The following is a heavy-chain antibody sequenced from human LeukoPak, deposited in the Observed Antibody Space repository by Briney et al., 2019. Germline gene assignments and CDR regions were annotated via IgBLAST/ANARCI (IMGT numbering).Heavy chain of an antibody. CDR2: ISSSSSYI. CDR1: GFTFTSSW. J-gene: IGHJ4*02. Sequence: PGGSLRLSCAASGFTFTSSWMSWVRQAPGKGLEWVSSISSSSSYIYYADSVKGRFTISRDNAKNSLYLQMNSLRAEDTAVYYCARDGSAKARADYWGQGTLVTVSS. CDR3: ARDGSAKARADY. D-gene: IGHD6-6*01. V-gene: IGHV3-21*01.